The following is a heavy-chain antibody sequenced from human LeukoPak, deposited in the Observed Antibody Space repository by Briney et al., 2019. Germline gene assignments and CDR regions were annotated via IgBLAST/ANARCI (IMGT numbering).Heavy chain of an antibody. V-gene: IGHV4-59*08. J-gene: IGHJ3*02. CDR3: ARPAVAGTYDAFDI. CDR1: GGSISSYY. D-gene: IGHD6-19*01. CDR2: IYYSGST. Sequence: PSETLSLTCTVSGGSISSYYWSWIRQPPGKGLEWIGYIYYSGSTNYNPSLKSRVTISVDTSKNQFSLKLSSVTAADTAVYYCARPAVAGTYDAFDIWGQGTMVTVS.